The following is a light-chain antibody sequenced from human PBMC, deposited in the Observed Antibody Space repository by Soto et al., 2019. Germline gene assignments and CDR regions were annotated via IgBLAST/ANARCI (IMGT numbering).Light chain of an antibody. J-gene: IGKJ5*01. CDR2: DAS. V-gene: IGKV1-13*02. CDR1: QGISNA. CDR3: QQFKTDPIT. Sequence: ALQVTQSPSSLSASVGDRVTITCRASQGISNALAWYQQKPGKAPNLLVYDASTLESGVPSRFSGRGSGTDFTLTISSLQPEDFATYYCQQFKTDPITFGQGTRLE.